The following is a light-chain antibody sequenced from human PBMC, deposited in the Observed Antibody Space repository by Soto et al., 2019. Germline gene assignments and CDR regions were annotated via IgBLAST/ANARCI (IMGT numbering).Light chain of an antibody. J-gene: IGKJ2*01. Sequence: DVVMTQSPLSLPVTLGQPASISCRSSQSLAYSDGNTYLNWFQQRPDQSPRRLIYKVSNRDYGVPDRFSVSGSSTDFTVKISRVEADDVGVYYCMQGTHWPPYTFGQGTKLEIK. CDR1: QSLAYSDGNTY. CDR2: KVS. CDR3: MQGTHWPPYT. V-gene: IGKV2-30*01.